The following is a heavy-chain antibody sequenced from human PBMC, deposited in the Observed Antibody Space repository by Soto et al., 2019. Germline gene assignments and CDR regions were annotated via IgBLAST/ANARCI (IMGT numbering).Heavy chain of an antibody. CDR2: INTGNDNT. CDR1: GYIFTTYT. D-gene: IGHD1-26*01. Sequence: AAVKVSCKASGYIFTTYTIHWGRQAPGQSLEWMGWINTGNDNTEYSQKFQGRITLTRDTSASTAYMDLSSLTSEDTAVYYCARALAVGPAYLFDYWGQGTPVTVSS. J-gene: IGHJ4*02. CDR3: ARALAVGPAYLFDY. V-gene: IGHV1-3*04.